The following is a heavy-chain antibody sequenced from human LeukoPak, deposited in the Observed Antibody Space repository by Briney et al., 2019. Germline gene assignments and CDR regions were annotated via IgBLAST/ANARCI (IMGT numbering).Heavy chain of an antibody. V-gene: IGHV1-2*02. CDR1: GYTFTGYY. Sequence: ASVKVSCKASGYTFTGYYMHWVRQAPGQGLEWMGWINPNSGGTNYAQKFQGRVTMTRDTSISTAYMELSRLRSDDTAVYYGARGPRITMIVVVINPFDYWGQGTLVTVSS. CDR2: INPNSGGT. J-gene: IGHJ4*02. CDR3: ARGPRITMIVVVINPFDY. D-gene: IGHD3-22*01.